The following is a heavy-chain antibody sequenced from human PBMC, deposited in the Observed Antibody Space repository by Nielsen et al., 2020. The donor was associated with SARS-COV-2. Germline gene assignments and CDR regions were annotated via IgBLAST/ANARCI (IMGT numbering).Heavy chain of an antibody. CDR1: GGSISSYY. CDR2: IYYSGST. J-gene: IGHJ6*02. D-gene: IGHD5-12*01. CDR3: ASPGYSGYDYYYYYGMDV. V-gene: IGHV4-59*01. Sequence: SETLSLTCTVSGGSISSYYWSWIRQPPGKGLEWIGYIYYSGSTNYNPSLKSRVTISVDTSKNQFSLKLSSVTAADTAVYYCASPGYSGYDYYYYYGMDVWGQGTTVTVSS.